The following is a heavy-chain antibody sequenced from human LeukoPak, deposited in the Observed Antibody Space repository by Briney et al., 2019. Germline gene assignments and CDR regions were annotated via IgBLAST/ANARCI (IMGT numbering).Heavy chain of an antibody. CDR3: ARPGLAYCGGDSYPYYFDY. CDR1: GYTFTSYY. V-gene: IGHV1-46*01. J-gene: IGHJ4*02. Sequence: ASVKVSCKASGYTFTSYYMHWVRQAPGQGLEWMGIINPSGGSTSYAQKFQGRVTMTRGTSTSTVYMELSSLRSEDTAVYYCARPGLAYCGGDSYPYYFDYWGQGTLVTVSS. D-gene: IGHD2-21*02. CDR2: INPSGGST.